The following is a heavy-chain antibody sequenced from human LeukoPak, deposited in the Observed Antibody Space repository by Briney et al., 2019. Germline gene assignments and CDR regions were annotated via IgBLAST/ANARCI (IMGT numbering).Heavy chain of an antibody. J-gene: IGHJ5*02. D-gene: IGHD3-3*01. Sequence: GGSLRLSCAASGFTVSSNYMSWVRQAPGKGLEWVSVIYSGGSTYYADSVKGRFTISRDNSKNTLYLQMNSLRADDTAVYYCASSTYYDFWSGPPNWFDPWGKGTLVTVSS. CDR1: GFTVSSNY. CDR3: ASSTYYDFWSGPPNWFDP. CDR2: IYSGGST. V-gene: IGHV3-66*02.